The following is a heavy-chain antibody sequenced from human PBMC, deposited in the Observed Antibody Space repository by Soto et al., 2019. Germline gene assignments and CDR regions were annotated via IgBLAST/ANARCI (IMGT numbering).Heavy chain of an antibody. CDR3: ARDGYSSSWYSMDGPGAFRAWFDP. V-gene: IGHV1-69*13. CDR1: GGTFSSNA. D-gene: IGHD6-13*01. J-gene: IGHJ5*02. Sequence: SVKVSCKASGGTFSSNAISWVQQAPGQGLEWMGGIIPIFGTANYAQKFQGRVTITADESTSTAYMELSSLRSEDTAVYYCARDGYSSSWYSMDGPGAFRAWFDPWGQGTLVTVSS. CDR2: IIPIFGTA.